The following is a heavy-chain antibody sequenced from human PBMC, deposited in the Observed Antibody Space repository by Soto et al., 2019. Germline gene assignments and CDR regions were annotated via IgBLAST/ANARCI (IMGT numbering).Heavy chain of an antibody. Sequence: QVQLVESGGGVVQPGRSLRLSCAASGFTVSSYGMHWVRQAPGKGLEWVAVISRDGGTKYYADSVKGRFTISRDNSRNTLFLEMNSLRGDDMAVYYCTDEVASGYWGLGTLVTVSS. D-gene: IGHD3-10*01. J-gene: IGHJ4*02. V-gene: IGHV3-30*03. CDR1: GFTVSSYG. CDR2: ISRDGGTK. CDR3: TDEVASGY.